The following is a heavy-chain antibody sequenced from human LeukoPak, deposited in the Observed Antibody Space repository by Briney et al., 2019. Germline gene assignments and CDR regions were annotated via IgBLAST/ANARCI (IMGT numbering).Heavy chain of an antibody. D-gene: IGHD6-13*01. CDR1: GFTFSSYA. CDR2: ISGSGGST. Sequence: GGSLRLSCAASGFTFSSYAMSWVRQAPGKGLEWVSAISGSGGSTYYADSVKGRFTISRDNAKNSLYLQTNSLRAEDTAVYYCARDPIAAAGTDFDYWGQGTLVTVSS. V-gene: IGHV3-23*01. CDR3: ARDPIAAAGTDFDY. J-gene: IGHJ4*02.